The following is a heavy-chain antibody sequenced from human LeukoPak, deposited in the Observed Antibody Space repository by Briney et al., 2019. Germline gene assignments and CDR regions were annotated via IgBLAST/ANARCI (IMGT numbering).Heavy chain of an antibody. CDR1: GFTFSSYD. V-gene: IGHV3-13*01. D-gene: IGHD4-17*01. CDR2: IGTAGDT. CDR3: AADYGDYVGAFDI. J-gene: IGHJ3*02. Sequence: GGSLRLSCAASGFTFSSYDMHWVHQATGKGLEWVSAIGTAGDTYYPGSVKGRFTISRENAKNSLYLQMNSLRAGDTAAYYCAADYGDYVGAFDIWGQGTMVTVSS.